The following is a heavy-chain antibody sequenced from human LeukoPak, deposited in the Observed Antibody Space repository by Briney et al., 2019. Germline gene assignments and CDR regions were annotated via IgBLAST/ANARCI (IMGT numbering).Heavy chain of an antibody. J-gene: IGHJ4*02. Sequence: SETLSLTCTVSGGSISSSSYYWGWIRQPPGKGLEWIGSIYYSGSTYYNPSLKSRVTISVDTSKNQFSLKLSSVTAADTAVYYCARDQQWLPGGPDYWGQGTLVTVSS. CDR1: GGSISSSSYY. V-gene: IGHV4-39*07. CDR2: IYYSGST. CDR3: ARDQQWLPGGPDY. D-gene: IGHD6-19*01.